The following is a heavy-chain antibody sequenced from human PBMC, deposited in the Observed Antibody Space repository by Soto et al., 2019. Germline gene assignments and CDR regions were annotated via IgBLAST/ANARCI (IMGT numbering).Heavy chain of an antibody. V-gene: IGHV1-46*01. CDR2: FNPGGGGT. D-gene: IGHD1-26*01. Sequence: QVQLVQSGAEMKKPGASVRVSCKASGYTFTSYYVHWVRQAPGQGVGWMVIFNPGGGGTSNGQKLQGTFTVTRDTSTNTVYMDLSSLRSEVTAVYYCARSPSEGSMDVCGQGPTVT. CDR1: GYTFTSYY. J-gene: IGHJ6*01. CDR3: ARSPSEGSMDV.